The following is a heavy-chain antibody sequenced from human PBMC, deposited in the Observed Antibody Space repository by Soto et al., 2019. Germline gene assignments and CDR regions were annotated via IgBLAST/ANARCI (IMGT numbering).Heavy chain of an antibody. J-gene: IGHJ4*02. CDR2: ISGSGGST. CDR3: AKDVLAIVVVTAIDY. Sequence: GGSLRLSCAASGFTFSSYAMSWVRQAPGKGLEWVSAISGSGGSTYYAGSVKGRCTISRDNSKNTLYLQMNSLRAEDTAVYYCAKDVLAIVVVTAIDYWGQGTLVTVSS. CDR1: GFTFSSYA. D-gene: IGHD2-21*02. V-gene: IGHV3-23*01.